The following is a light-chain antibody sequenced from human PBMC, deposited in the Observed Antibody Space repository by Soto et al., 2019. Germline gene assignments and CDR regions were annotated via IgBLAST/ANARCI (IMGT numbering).Light chain of an antibody. CDR3: SSFTTSSIYV. J-gene: IGLJ1*01. Sequence: QSVLTQPASVSGSPGQSITISCTGTSSDVGAYNFVSWYQQHPGKAPKLMIYEVSSRPSGVSNRFSGSKSDNTASLTISGLQAEDEADYYCSSFTTSSIYVFGTGTKLTVL. CDR2: EVS. V-gene: IGLV2-14*01. CDR1: SSDVGAYNF.